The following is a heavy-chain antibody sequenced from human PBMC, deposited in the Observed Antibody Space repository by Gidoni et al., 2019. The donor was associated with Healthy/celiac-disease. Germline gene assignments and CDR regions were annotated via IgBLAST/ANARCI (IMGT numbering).Heavy chain of an antibody. V-gene: IGHV1-46*03. Sequence: QVQLVQSGAEVKKPGASVKVSCKASGYTFTSYYMHWVRQAPGQGLEWMGIINPSGGSTSYAQKFQGRVTMTRDTSTSTVYMELSSLRSEDTAVYYCASGYRVGGYSYGHFDYWGQGTLVTVS. CDR1: GYTFTSYY. CDR3: ASGYRVGGYSYGHFDY. D-gene: IGHD5-18*01. J-gene: IGHJ4*02. CDR2: INPSGGST.